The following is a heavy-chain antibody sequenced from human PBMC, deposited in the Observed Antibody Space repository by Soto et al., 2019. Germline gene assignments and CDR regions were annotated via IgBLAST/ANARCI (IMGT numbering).Heavy chain of an antibody. CDR3: ATVLPGLCVGELSTAGRSPLHY. Sequence: EVQLVESGGGLVKPGGSLRLSCAASGFTFSSYSMNWVRQAPGKGLEWVSSISSSSSYIYYADSVKGRFTISRDNANNALYLQMNSLRAEYTAVYYCATVLPGLCVGELSTAGRSPLHYCGQGTLVTFSS. CDR1: GFTFSSYS. J-gene: IGHJ4*02. D-gene: IGHD3-10*01. V-gene: IGHV3-21*01. CDR2: ISSSSSYI.